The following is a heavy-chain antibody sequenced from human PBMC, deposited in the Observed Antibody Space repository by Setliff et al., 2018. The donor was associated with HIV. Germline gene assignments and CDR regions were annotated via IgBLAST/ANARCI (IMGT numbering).Heavy chain of an antibody. J-gene: IGHJ6*03. V-gene: IGHV1-18*01. CDR2: INVYNGDT. D-gene: IGHD1-26*01. CDR1: GYPFSNFG. CDR3: ARAHSGSYYYYYYMDV. Sequence: ASVKVSCKASGYPFSNFGVSWVRQAPGQGLEWMAWINVYNGDTNFALKFQGRVTLTKDTSTETAYMELESLRSDDTAVYYCARAHSGSYYYYYYMDVWGKGTTVTVSS.